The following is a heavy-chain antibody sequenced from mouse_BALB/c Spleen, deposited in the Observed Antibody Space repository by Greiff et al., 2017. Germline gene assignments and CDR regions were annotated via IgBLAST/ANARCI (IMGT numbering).Heavy chain of an antibody. V-gene: IGHV14-3*02. CDR1: GFNIKDTY. CDR2: IDPANGNT. CDR3: ARGDYDRAFDY. D-gene: IGHD2-4*01. Sequence: EVQLQQSGAELVKPGASVKLSCTASGFNIKDTYMHWVKQRPEQGLEWIGRIDPANGNTKYDPKFQGKATITADTSSNTAYLQLSSLTSEDTAVYYCARGDYDRAFDYWGQGTTLTVSS. J-gene: IGHJ2*01.